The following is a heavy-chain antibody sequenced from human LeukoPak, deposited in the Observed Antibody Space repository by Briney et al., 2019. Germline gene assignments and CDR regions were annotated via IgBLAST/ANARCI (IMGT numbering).Heavy chain of an antibody. CDR2: INPNSGGT. J-gene: IGHJ4*02. D-gene: IGHD6-19*01. Sequence: ASVKVSCKASGYTFTGYYMHWVRQAPGQGLEWMGRINPNSGGTNYAQKFQGRVTMTRDTSISTAYMELSRLRSDDTAVYYCARDLDAYSSGWYDFDCWGQGTLVTVSS. V-gene: IGHV1-2*06. CDR3: ARDLDAYSSGWYDFDC. CDR1: GYTFTGYY.